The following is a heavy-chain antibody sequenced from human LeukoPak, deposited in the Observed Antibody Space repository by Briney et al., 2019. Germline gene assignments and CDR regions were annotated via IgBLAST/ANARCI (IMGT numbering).Heavy chain of an antibody. Sequence: GSLRLSCAASGFTFSSYAMSWVRQAPGKGLEWIGYIYYSGSTNYNPSLKSRVTISVDTSKNQFSLKLSSVTAADTAVYYCARENSWDSYGYGVYDYWGQGTLVTVSS. CDR1: GFTFSSYA. CDR3: ARENSWDSYGYGVYDY. CDR2: IYYSGST. D-gene: IGHD5-18*01. J-gene: IGHJ4*02. V-gene: IGHV4-59*01.